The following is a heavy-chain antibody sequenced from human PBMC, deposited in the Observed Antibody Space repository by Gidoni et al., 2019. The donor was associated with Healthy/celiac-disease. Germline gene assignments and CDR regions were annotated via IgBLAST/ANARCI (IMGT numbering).Heavy chain of an antibody. Sequence: EVQLVEPGGGMVKPGGSLRLSCAASAFTFGSYSMNWVREAPGKGLEWVSSISSSSSYIYYADSVKGRFTISRDNAKNSMYLQMNGLRAEDTAVYYCARALNYSSSGLPEDCQHWGQGTLVTVSS. CDR3: ARALNYSSSGLPEDCQH. CDR2: ISSSSSYI. D-gene: IGHD6-13*01. CDR1: AFTFGSYS. V-gene: IGHV3-21*01. J-gene: IGHJ1*01.